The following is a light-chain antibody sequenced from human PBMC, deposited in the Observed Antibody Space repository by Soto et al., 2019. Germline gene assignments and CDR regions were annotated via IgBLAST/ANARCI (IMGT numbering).Light chain of an antibody. CDR3: GADHGSGSNFYVV. J-gene: IGLJ2*01. V-gene: IGLV9-49*01. CDR2: VGTGGIVG. Sequence: QPVLTQPPSASASLGASVTLTCTRSSGYSNYKVDWYQQRPGKGPRFVMRVGTGGIVGSKGDGIPDRFSVLGSGLNRYLTIKNIQEEDESDYHCGADHGSGSNFYVVFGGGTKLTVL. CDR1: SGYSNYK.